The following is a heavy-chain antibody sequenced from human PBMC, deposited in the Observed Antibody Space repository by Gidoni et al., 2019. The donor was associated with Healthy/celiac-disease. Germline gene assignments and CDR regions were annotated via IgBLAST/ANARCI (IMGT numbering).Heavy chain of an antibody. CDR2: INHSGSH. Sequence: QVQLQQCGAGLMKPSDTLSLTCAVYGGSFSGYYWSWSRQPPGKGLEWIGEINHSGSHNYNPSLKSRVTISVDTSKNQFSLKLSSVTAADTAVYYCATPTSSSWYWWGQGTLVTVSS. J-gene: IGHJ4*02. V-gene: IGHV4-34*01. D-gene: IGHD6-13*01. CDR1: GGSFSGYY. CDR3: ATPTSSSWYW.